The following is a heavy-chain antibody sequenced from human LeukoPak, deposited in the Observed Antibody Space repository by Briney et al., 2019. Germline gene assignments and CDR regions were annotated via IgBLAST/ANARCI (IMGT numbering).Heavy chain of an antibody. V-gene: IGHV4-34*01. Sequence: SETLSLTCAVYGGSFSGYYWSWIRQPPGKGLEWIGEINHSGSTNYNPSLKSRVTISVDTSKNQFSLKLSCVTAADTAVYYCARRGALRYYDSSGYYSTWGQGTLVTVSS. CDR1: GGSFSGYY. D-gene: IGHD3-22*01. CDR3: ARRGALRYYDSSGYYST. J-gene: IGHJ5*02. CDR2: INHSGST.